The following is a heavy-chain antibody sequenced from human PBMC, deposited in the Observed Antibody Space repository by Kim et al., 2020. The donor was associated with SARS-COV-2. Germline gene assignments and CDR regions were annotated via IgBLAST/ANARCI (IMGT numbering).Heavy chain of an antibody. CDR1: GYTFTSFG. Sequence: ASVKVSCKASGYTFTSFGISWPRQAPGQGLEWMGWISANNGDTHSARNLQGRVTMTTDTSTSTAYMELRSLRSDDTAVYYCARKGTGAPLDSWGQGTLVTVSS. V-gene: IGHV1-18*01. CDR3: ARKGTGAPLDS. CDR2: ISANNGDT. J-gene: IGHJ4*02. D-gene: IGHD1-1*01.